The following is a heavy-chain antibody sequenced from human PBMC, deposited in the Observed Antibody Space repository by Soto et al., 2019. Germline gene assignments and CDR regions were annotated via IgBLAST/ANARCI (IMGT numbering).Heavy chain of an antibody. D-gene: IGHD7-27*01. J-gene: IGHJ2*01. CDR1: GFTFSSYW. V-gene: IGHV3-7*03. CDR3: ATSLGPDPSYWYFDL. CDR2: IKQDGSEK. Sequence: GGSLRLSCAASGFTFSSYWMSWVRQAPGKGLEWVANIKQDGSEKYYVASVKGRFTISRDNAKNSLYLQMNSLRAEDTAVYYCATSLGPDPSYWYFDLWGRGTLVTVSS.